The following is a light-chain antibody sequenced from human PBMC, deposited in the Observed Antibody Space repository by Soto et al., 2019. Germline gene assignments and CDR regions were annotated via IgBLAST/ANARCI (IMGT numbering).Light chain of an antibody. CDR1: GGDVGNYDL. Sequence: QSVLTQPASVSGSPGQSITISCAGSGGDVGNYDLLSWYQHHPGKAPKLMIYDVSKRPSGVPDRFSGSKSGNTASLTISGLQAEDEADYHCCSNADTYTFVFGTGTKLTVL. CDR2: DVS. J-gene: IGLJ1*01. V-gene: IGLV2-11*01. CDR3: CSNADTYTFV.